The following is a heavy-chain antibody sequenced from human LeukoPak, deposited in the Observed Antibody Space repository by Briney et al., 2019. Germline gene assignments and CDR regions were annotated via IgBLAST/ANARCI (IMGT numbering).Heavy chain of an antibody. CDR2: IYYSGST. D-gene: IGHD3-22*01. J-gene: IGHJ4*02. V-gene: IGHV4-39*01. CDR1: GGSISSSSYY. Sequence: SETLSLTCTVSGGSISSSSYYWGWIRQPPGKGLEWIGSIYYSGSTYYNPSLKSRVTISVDTSKNQFSLKLSSVTAADTAVYFCASGIYDSSGYYLDYWGQGTLVTVSS. CDR3: ASGIYDSSGYYLDY.